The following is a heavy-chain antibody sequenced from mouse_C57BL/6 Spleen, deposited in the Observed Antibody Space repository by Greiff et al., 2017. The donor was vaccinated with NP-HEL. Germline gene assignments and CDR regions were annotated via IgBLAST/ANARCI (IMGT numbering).Heavy chain of an antibody. D-gene: IGHD1-1*01. V-gene: IGHV1-80*01. CDR1: GYAFSSYW. CDR3: ARTGSSRDYAMDY. J-gene: IGHJ4*01. Sequence: VQGVESGAELVKPGASVKISCKASGYAFSSYWMNWVKQRPGKGLEWIGQIYPGDGDTNYNGKFKGKATLTADKSSSTAYMQLSSLTSEDSAVYFCARTGSSRDYAMDYWGQGTSVTVSS. CDR2: IYPGDGDT.